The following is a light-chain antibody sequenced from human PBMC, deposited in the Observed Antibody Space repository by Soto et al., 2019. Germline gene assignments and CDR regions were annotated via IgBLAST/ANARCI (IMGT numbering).Light chain of an antibody. V-gene: IGKV3-20*01. Sequence: EIVLSQSPGTLSLSPGERATLSCRASQTFSRGKLAWYQQKAGQAPRLLFYGASSRTHGIPDRFSGSGSGTDFTLTITRLEPEDFAVYYCQQYDDSPYNFGPGTKLEIK. CDR3: QQYDDSPYN. J-gene: IGKJ2*01. CDR1: QTFSRGK. CDR2: GAS.